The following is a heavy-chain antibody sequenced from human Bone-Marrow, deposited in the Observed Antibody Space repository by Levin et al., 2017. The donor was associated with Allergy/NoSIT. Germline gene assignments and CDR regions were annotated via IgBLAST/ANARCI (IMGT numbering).Heavy chain of an antibody. CDR3: AREWSTMWFGELWKLDGSGSYYFDY. CDR2: IYTSGST. Sequence: SETLSLTCTVSGGSISSGSYYWSWIRQPAGKGLEWIGRIYTSGSTNYNPSLKSRVTISVDTSKNQFSLQLSSVTAADTAAYYCAREWSTMWFGELWKLDGSGSYYFDYWGQGTLVAVSS. V-gene: IGHV4-61*02. D-gene: IGHD3-10*01. CDR1: GGSISSGSYY. J-gene: IGHJ4*02.